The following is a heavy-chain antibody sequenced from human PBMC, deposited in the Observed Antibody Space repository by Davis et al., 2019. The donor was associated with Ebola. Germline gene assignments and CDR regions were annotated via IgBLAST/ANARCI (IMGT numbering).Heavy chain of an antibody. CDR2: IYHSGST. V-gene: IGHV4-4*02. J-gene: IGHJ6*02. D-gene: IGHD3-10*01. Sequence: SETLSLTCAVSGGSISSSNWWSWVRQPPGKGLEWIGEIYHSGSTNYNPSLKSRVTISVDKSKNQFSLKLSSVTAADTAVYYCASGSNYDYYYGMDVWGQGTTVTVSS. CDR1: GGSISSSNW. CDR3: ASGSNYDYYYGMDV.